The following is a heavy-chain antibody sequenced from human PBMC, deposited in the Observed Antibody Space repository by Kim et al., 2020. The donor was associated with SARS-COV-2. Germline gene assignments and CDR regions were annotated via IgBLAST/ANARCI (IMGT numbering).Heavy chain of an antibody. J-gene: IGHJ3*02. CDR1: GFTVSSNY. Sequence: GGSLRLSCAASGFTVSSNYMSWVRQAPGKGLEWVSVIYSGGSTYYADSVKGRFTISRDNSKNTLYLQMNSLRAEDTAVYYCARDLTGSYNPGAFDIWGQGTMVTVSS. V-gene: IGHV3-53*01. CDR2: IYSGGST. D-gene: IGHD1-26*01. CDR3: ARDLTGSYNPGAFDI.